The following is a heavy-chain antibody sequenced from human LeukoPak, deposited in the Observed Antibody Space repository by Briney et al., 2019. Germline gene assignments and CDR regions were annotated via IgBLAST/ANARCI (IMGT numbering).Heavy chain of an antibody. CDR3: AKDRLAVAGTPEFDY. J-gene: IGHJ4*02. D-gene: IGHD6-19*01. CDR1: GFTFSSYG. Sequence: GGSLRLSCAASGFTFSSYGMHWVRQAPGKGLEGVAVISYDGSNKYYADSVKGRFIISRDNSKNTLYLQMNSLGAEDTAVYYCAKDRLAVAGTPEFDYWGQGTLVTVSS. CDR2: ISYDGSNK. V-gene: IGHV3-30*18.